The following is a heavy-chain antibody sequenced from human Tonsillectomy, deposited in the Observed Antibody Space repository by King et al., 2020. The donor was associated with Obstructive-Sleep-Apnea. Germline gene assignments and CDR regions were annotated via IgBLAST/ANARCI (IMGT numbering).Heavy chain of an antibody. J-gene: IGHJ4*02. V-gene: IGHV3-15*01. Sequence: VQLVESGGGLVKPGGSLRLSCEASGFTFSNAWMSWVPQAPGKGVECVGRIKSKTPGGTTDYAAPGKVRFTIPRDVSKNTLYLQMNILKTEDTAVYYCIVLGSFHFDYWGQGTLVTVSS. CDR1: GFTFSNAW. D-gene: IGHD2-15*01. CDR2: IKSKTPGGTT. CDR3: IVLGSFHFDY.